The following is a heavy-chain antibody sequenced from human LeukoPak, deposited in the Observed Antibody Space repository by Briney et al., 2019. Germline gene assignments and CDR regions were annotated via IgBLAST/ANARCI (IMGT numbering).Heavy chain of an antibody. Sequence: GESLKISWKGSGYSFTSYWIGWVRQMPGKGLEWMGIIYPGDSDTRYSPSFQGQVTISADKSISTAYLQWSSLKASDTAMYYCARHLHLYHDYGDYGGLDGMDVWGQGTTVTFSS. J-gene: IGHJ6*02. V-gene: IGHV5-51*01. CDR3: ARHLHLYHDYGDYGGLDGMDV. CDR2: IYPGDSDT. CDR1: GYSFTSYW. D-gene: IGHD4-17*01.